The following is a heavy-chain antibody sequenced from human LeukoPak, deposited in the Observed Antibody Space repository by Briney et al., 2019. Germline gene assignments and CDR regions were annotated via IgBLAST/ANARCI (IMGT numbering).Heavy chain of an antibody. CDR1: GFTFSSYA. J-gene: IGHJ4*02. Sequence: GGSLRLSCAASGFTFSSYAMHWVRQAPGKGLEWVAVISYDGSNKYYADSVKGRFTISRDNSKNTLYLQMNSLRAEDTAVYYCAKDYDFWSGFFDYWGQGTLVTVSS. D-gene: IGHD3-3*01. CDR2: ISYDGSNK. V-gene: IGHV3-30-3*01. CDR3: AKDYDFWSGFFDY.